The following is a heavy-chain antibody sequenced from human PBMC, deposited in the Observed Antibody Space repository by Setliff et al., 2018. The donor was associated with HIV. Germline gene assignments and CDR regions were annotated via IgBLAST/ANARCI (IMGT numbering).Heavy chain of an antibody. CDR1: GGSLSGYH. J-gene: IGHJ4*02. CDR2: INHSGST. V-gene: IGHV4-34*01. Sequence: KTSETLSLTCAVYGGSLSGYHWSWIRQSPEKGLEWIGEINHSGSTTYNPSLKSRVTISIDTSKNQFSLKVSSVTAADTAVYYCARGWEWGAPLDYWGQGTLVTVSS. CDR3: ARGWEWGAPLDY. D-gene: IGHD1-26*01.